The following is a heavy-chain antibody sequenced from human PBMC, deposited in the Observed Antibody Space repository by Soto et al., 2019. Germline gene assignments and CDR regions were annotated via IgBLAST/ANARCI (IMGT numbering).Heavy chain of an antibody. V-gene: IGHV2-5*02. CDR3: ARSHGSSWHGYFPH. J-gene: IGHJ1*01. D-gene: IGHD6-13*01. CDR1: GFSLTTYGVG. CDR2: IFWDDDK. Sequence: QITLKESGPTLVKPTQTLTLTCTFSGFSLTTYGVGVAWIRQPPGKALEWLTLIFWDDDKRYSPSLKSRLTIAKYNSKDQVVLTMTNMDPVDTATYDCARSHGSSWHGYFPHWGQGTLVTVSS.